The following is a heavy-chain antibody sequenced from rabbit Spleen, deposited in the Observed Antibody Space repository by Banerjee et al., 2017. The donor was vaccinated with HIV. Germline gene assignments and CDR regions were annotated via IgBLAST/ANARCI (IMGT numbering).Heavy chain of an antibody. J-gene: IGHJ6*01. Sequence: QSLEESGGGLVKPEGSLTLTCTASGFSFSDKAVMCWVRQAPGRGLEWIACINTATGKAVYASWAKGRCTISRTSSTTVTLQMTSLTAADTATYFCARDNADILAYNYAMAYGMDLWGPGTLVTVS. CDR1: GFSFSDKAV. CDR2: INTATGKA. V-gene: IGHV1S40*01. D-gene: IGHD6-1*01. CDR3: ARDNADILAYNYAMAYGMDL.